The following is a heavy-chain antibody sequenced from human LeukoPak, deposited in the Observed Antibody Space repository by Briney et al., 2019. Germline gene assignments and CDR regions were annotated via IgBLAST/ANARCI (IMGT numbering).Heavy chain of an antibody. CDR1: GYSIGSGYY. J-gene: IGHJ4*02. CDR2: IYHNGNT. D-gene: IGHD2-15*01. V-gene: IGHV4-38-2*02. Sequence: PSETLSLTCAISGYSIGSGYYWAWIRQPPGKGLEWIGSIYHNGNTYYNPSLKSRVAISIDRSKNLVSLRLTPVTAADTAMFYCARERGAAPLIAADIPNPYCEYWGQGTLVTVSS. CDR3: ARERGAAPLIAADIPNPYCEY.